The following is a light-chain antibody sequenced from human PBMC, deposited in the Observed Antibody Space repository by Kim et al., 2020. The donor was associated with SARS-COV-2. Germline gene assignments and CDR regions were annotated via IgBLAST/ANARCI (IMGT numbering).Light chain of an antibody. J-gene: IGKJ4*01. CDR2: DAS. CDR1: QSVHRN. Sequence: EVVLTQSPATLSVSPGESVTLSCRASQSVHRNLAWYQQKPGQAPSLLIDDASTRATGIPARFSGSGSGTEFTLTISSLQPDDSAVYYCQQYVQWPFTCGGGTKVDIK. CDR3: QQYVQWPFT. V-gene: IGKV3-15*01.